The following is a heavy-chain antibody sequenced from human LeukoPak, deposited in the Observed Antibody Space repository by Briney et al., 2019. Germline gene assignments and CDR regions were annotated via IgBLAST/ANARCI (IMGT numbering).Heavy chain of an antibody. J-gene: IGHJ4*02. CDR2: IKKDGSEK. D-gene: IGHD3-10*01. V-gene: IGHV3-7*03. Sequence: GGSLRLSCAASGFTFSSYWMSWVRQAPGKGLEGVANIKKDGSEKYYVDSVKGRFTISRDNGKTSLFLQMNSLRAEDTALYYCAKDISHLYGSGSSLDYWGQGTLVTVSS. CDR1: GFTFSSYW. CDR3: AKDISHLYGSGSSLDY.